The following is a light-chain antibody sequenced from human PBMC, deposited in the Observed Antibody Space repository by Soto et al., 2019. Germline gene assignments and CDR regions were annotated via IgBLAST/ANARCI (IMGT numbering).Light chain of an antibody. V-gene: IGLV2-14*01. CDR1: SSDVGAYNY. CDR2: EVS. J-gene: IGLJ1*01. CDR3: SSYPSSSTRV. Sequence: QSVRTQPASVSGSPGQSITISCTGTSSDVGAYNYVSWYQQHPGNAPKLLIYEVSNRPSGISNRFSGSKSGNTASLTISGLQAEDEADYYCSSYPSSSTRVFGTGTKVTVL.